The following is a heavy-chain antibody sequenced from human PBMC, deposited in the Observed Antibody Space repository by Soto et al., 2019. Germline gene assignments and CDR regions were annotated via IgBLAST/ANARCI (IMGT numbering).Heavy chain of an antibody. Sequence: EVQLVESGGGLVQPGGSLRLSCVASGFPFSFYSMNWVRQAPGKGLEWVSYASNDDISYADSVRGRFTISRDTAKNSLYLQMNSLRVDDTAGYYCVRDHQWAFDYWGQGILVTVSS. D-gene: IGHD2-8*01. V-gene: IGHV3-48*01. CDR1: GFPFSFYS. CDR2: ASNDDI. J-gene: IGHJ4*02. CDR3: VRDHQWAFDY.